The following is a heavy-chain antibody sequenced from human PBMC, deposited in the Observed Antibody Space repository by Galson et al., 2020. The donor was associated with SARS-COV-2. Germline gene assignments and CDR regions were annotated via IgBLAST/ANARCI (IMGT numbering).Heavy chain of an antibody. CDR3: AREYSGSRHLDY. CDR1: GFTFSSYS. D-gene: IGHD1-26*01. V-gene: IGHV3-21*01. CDR2: ISSSSSYI. Sequence: GGSLRLSCAASGFTFSSYSMNWVRQAPGKGLEWVSSISSSSSYIYYADSVKGRFTISRDNAKNSLYLQMNSLRAEDTAVYYCAREYSGSRHLDYWGQGTLVTVSS. J-gene: IGHJ4*02.